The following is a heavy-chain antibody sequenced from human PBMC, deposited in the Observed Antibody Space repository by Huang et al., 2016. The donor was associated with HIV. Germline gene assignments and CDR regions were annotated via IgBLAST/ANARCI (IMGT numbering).Heavy chain of an antibody. Sequence: QVQLVQSGAEVKKPGASVKVSCKASGYTFSSFGISWVRQAPGQGLEWVGWINGYKGNTKFAQKFQGRLTMTTDTSTSTAYMELRSLRSDDTAVYYCARGGGIQLWLLGYYYMDVWGNGTTVTVSS. CDR1: GYTFSSFG. V-gene: IGHV1-18*01. CDR2: INGYKGNT. CDR3: ARGGGIQLWLLGYYYMDV. D-gene: IGHD5-18*01. J-gene: IGHJ6*03.